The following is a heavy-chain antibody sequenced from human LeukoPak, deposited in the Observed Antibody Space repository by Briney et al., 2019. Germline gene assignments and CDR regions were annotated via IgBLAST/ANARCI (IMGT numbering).Heavy chain of an antibody. D-gene: IGHD3-10*01. CDR3: ASTRIPMLRGPFDP. J-gene: IGHJ5*02. CDR1: GYTFTSYG. CDR2: FDPEEGEA. V-gene: IGHV1-24*01. Sequence: GASVKVSCKASGYTFTSYGISWVRQAPGQGLEWMGGFDPEEGEAIYAQTFQGRVTMTEDTSTDTAYMELSSLRSGDTAVYYCASTRIPMLRGPFDPWGQGTLVTVSS.